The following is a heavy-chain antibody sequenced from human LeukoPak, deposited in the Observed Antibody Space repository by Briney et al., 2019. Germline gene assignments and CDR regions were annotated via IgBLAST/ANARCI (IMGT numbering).Heavy chain of an antibody. J-gene: IGHJ4*02. CDR1: GGSISSGGYY. CDR2: IYYSGST. V-gene: IGHV4-31*03. CDR3: ARSYDDWQQLVFDY. Sequence: ASETLSLTCTVSGGSISSGGYYWSWIRQHPGKGLEWIGYIYYSGSTYYNPSLKSRVTISVDTSKNQFSLKLSSVTAADTAVYYCARSYDDWQQLVFDYWGQGTLVTVSS. D-gene: IGHD6-13*01.